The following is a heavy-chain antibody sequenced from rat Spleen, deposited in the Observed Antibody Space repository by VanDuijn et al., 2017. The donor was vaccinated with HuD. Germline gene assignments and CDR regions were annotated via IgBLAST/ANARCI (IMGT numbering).Heavy chain of an antibody. CDR3: VRHGYTRYYFDY. CDR2: ISSDGGRN. J-gene: IGHJ2*01. D-gene: IGHD1-9*01. V-gene: IGHV5-7*01. CDR1: GFTFSDYY. Sequence: EVQLVESDGGLVQPGRSLKLSCAASGFTFSDYYMAWVRQAPTKGLEWVATISSDGGRNFYRDSVKGRFTISRDNVQNTLYLQMSKLGSEDTASYYCVRHGYTRYYFDYWGQGVMVTVSS.